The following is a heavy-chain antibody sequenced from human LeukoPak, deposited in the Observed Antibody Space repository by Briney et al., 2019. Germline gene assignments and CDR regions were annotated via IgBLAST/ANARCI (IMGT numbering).Heavy chain of an antibody. CDR3: GKNRYSGSLSPFDI. Sequence: GGSLRLSCAASKFAFSSYAMSWVRQAPGKGLEWVSAISGGGGNTYYADSVKGRFTISRDNSKNTLYLQMNSLRAEDTAVYYCGKNRYSGSLSPFDIWGQGAMVTVSS. J-gene: IGHJ3*02. CDR1: KFAFSSYA. D-gene: IGHD1-26*01. V-gene: IGHV3-23*01. CDR2: ISGGGGNT.